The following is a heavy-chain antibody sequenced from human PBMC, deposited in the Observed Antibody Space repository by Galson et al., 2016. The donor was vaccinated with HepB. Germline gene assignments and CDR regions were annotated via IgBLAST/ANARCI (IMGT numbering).Heavy chain of an antibody. D-gene: IGHD6-13*01. V-gene: IGHV3-11*06. J-gene: IGHJ6*03. CDR2: ISTRSTYT. Sequence: SLRLSCAASGFIFTDFSMTWIRQAPGKGLEWVSYISTRSTYTDYADSVKGRFTISRDNAKKLIYLQMNSFRAEDTAVYYCAREYSFNQDYSYYYYMDVWGKGTTVTVSS. CDR3: AREYSFNQDYSYYYYMDV. CDR1: GFIFTDFS.